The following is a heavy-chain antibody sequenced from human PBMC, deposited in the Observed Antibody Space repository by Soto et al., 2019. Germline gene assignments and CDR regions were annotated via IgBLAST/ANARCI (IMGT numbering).Heavy chain of an antibody. CDR2: ISGSGGNT. J-gene: IGHJ5*02. CDR3: AKDSRVTMVRGVIIPPGS. D-gene: IGHD3-10*01. CDR1: GFTFSNYA. V-gene: IGHV3-23*01. Sequence: PGGSLRLSCAASGFTFSNYAMSWVRQAPGKGLEWVSDISGSGGNTYYADSVKGRFTISRDNSYNTLYLEMNSLRAEDTAVYYCAKDSRVTMVRGVIIPPGSWGQGTLVTSPQ.